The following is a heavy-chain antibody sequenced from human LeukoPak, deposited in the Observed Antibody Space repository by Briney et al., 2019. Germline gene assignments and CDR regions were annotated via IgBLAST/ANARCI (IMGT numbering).Heavy chain of an antibody. CDR1: GYTFTSYY. Sequence: ASVKVSCKASGYTFTSYYMHWVRQAPGQGLEWMGIINPSGGSTSYAQKFQGRVTMTRDMSTSTVYMELSSLRSEDTAVYYCASGESRYCSSTSCRYYYYYMDVWGKGTTVTISS. CDR3: ASGESRYCSSTSCRYYYYYMDV. V-gene: IGHV1-46*01. J-gene: IGHJ6*03. CDR2: INPSGGST. D-gene: IGHD2-2*01.